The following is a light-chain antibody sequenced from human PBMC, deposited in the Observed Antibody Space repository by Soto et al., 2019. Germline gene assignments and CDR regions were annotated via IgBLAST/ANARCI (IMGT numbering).Light chain of an antibody. CDR3: QQSYSTPT. CDR2: AAS. Sequence: DIQMTQSPSSLSASVGDRFTITCRASQSISIYLNWYQQKPGKAPKLLIYAASSLQSGVPSRFSGSGSGTDFTLTISSLRPEDFATYYCQQSYSTPTFGQGTRLEIK. V-gene: IGKV1-39*01. J-gene: IGKJ5*01. CDR1: QSISIY.